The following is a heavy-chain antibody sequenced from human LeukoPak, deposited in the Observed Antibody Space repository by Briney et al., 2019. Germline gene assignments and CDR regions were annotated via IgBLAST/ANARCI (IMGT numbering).Heavy chain of an antibody. J-gene: IGHJ4*02. CDR1: GDSISNYY. V-gene: IGHV4-4*07. CDR3: AREDSSGWYYFDY. CDR2: IYSSGST. D-gene: IGHD6-19*01. Sequence: PSETLSLTCSVSGDSISNYYWSWIRQPAGKGLEWIGRIYSSGSTNYNPSLKSRVTMSIDTSKNQLSLKLSSVTAADTAVYYCAREDSSGWYYFDYWGQGTLVTVSS.